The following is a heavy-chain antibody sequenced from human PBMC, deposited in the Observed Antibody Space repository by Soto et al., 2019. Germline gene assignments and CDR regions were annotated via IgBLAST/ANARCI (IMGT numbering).Heavy chain of an antibody. Sequence: GGSLRLSCTASGFTFSSFGMAWVRQAPGKGLEWVSAISGSGDSSYYADSVKDRFTISRDNPTNTLYLQMNNLRDEDTAVYYCAKVGIGMFSHNHHFDHWGQGTQVTVSS. V-gene: IGHV3-23*01. D-gene: IGHD2-2*03. CDR3: AKVGIGMFSHNHHFDH. CDR2: ISGSGDSS. CDR1: GFTFSSFG. J-gene: IGHJ4*02.